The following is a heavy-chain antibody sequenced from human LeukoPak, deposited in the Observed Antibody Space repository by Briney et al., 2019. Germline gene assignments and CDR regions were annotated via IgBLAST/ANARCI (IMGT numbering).Heavy chain of an antibody. Sequence: GASVKVSCKASGYTFTSYYMHWVRQAPGQGLEWMVIINPSGGSTSYEQKFQGRVTMTRYTSTSTVYMELSSLRSEDTAVYYCARDGGTQLGDAFDIWGQGTMVTVSS. J-gene: IGHJ3*02. CDR1: GYTFTSYY. D-gene: IGHD1-1*01. V-gene: IGHV1-46*01. CDR3: ARDGGTQLGDAFDI. CDR2: INPSGGST.